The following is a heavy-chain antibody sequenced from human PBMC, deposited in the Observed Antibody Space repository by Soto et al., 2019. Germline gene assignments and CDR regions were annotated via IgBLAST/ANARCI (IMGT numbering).Heavy chain of an antibody. V-gene: IGHV3-73*01. CDR1: GFTFSGSA. Sequence: GGSLRLSCAASGFTFSGSAMHWVRQASGKGLEWVGRIRSKANSYATAYAASVKGRFTISREDSKNTAYLQMNSLKTEDTTVYYCTRMFILYYYGMDVWDPGTPVTVSS. CDR3: TRMFILYYYGMDV. CDR2: IRSKANSYAT. J-gene: IGHJ6*02. D-gene: IGHD3-10*02.